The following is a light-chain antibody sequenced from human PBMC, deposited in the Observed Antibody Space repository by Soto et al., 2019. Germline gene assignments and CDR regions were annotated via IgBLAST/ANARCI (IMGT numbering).Light chain of an antibody. Sequence: DIVLTQSPFSLPVTPGEPASISCRSSQSLLHSNGNTYFDWYLQKPGQSPQLLIYLGSNRASGVPDSFSGSGSGTDFTLKIRRVEAEDVGVYYCMQALQTPLPFGQETRLEIK. J-gene: IGKJ5*01. V-gene: IGKV2-28*01. CDR2: LGS. CDR1: QSLLHSNGNTY. CDR3: MQALQTPLP.